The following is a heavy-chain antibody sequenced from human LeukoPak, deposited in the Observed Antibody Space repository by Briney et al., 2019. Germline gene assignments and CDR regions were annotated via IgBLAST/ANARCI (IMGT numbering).Heavy chain of an antibody. CDR1: WVSHMLFY. D-gene: IGHD3-16*01. Sequence: PSETLSLTSTLSWVSHMLFYWSGMRQPPGKGLEWIGYIYYSGSTNYNPSLKSRVTISVDTSKNQFSLKLSSVTAADTAVYYDARGKFTYGYWGQGTLVTVSS. CDR2: IYYSGST. J-gene: IGHJ4*02. V-gene: IGHV4-59*01. CDR3: ARGKFTYGY.